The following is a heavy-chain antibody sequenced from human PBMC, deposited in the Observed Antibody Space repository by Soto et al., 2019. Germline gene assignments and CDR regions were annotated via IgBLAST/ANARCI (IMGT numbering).Heavy chain of an antibody. V-gene: IGHV1-46*02. CDR3: ARYFFDSTGYFDY. CDR1: GYTFNSYY. J-gene: IGHJ4*02. CDR2: INPSGGST. Sequence: ASVKVSCKASGYTFNSYYMHWVRQAPGQGLEWMGIINPSGGSTSYAQKFQGRVTMTRDTSTSTVYLELSSLTSEDTAVYYCARYFFDSTGYFDYWGQGTPVTVSS. D-gene: IGHD2-8*02.